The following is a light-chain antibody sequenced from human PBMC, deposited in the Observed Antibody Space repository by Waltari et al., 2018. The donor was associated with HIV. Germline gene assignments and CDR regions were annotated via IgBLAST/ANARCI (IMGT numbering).Light chain of an antibody. CDR1: SVRTYY. J-gene: IGLJ3*02. CDR2: GKN. Sequence: SSELAQDPAVSVALGQTVRITCQGDSVRTYYASWYQQKPGQAPVLVFYGKNNRPSWIPDRFSGSSSGDTASLTITGAQAEDEADYYCNSRDTTGHWFFGGGTKVTVL. V-gene: IGLV3-19*01. CDR3: NSRDTTGHWF.